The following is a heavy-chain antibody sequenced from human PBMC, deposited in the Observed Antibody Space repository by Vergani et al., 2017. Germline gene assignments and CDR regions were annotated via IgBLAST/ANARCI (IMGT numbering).Heavy chain of an antibody. Sequence: QLQLQESGPGLVKPSETLSLTCTVSGGSISSSSYYWSWIRQPAGKGLEWIGRIYTSGSTNYNPSLKSRVTISVDTSKNQFSLKLSSVTAADTAVYYCASSGRIDYWGQGTLVTVSS. CDR1: GGSISSSSYY. CDR3: ASSGRIDY. CDR2: IYTSGST. D-gene: IGHD2-15*01. V-gene: IGHV4-61*02. J-gene: IGHJ4*02.